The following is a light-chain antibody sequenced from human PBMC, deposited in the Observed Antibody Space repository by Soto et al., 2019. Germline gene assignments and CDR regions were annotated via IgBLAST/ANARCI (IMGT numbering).Light chain of an antibody. V-gene: IGKV1-33*01. CDR3: QQYGNVPLT. CDR1: EDINRY. CDR2: DIS. J-gene: IGKJ4*01. Sequence: DIQMTQSPSSLSASVGDRVTITSQASEDINRYLNWYQQKPGKAPRLLIYDISNLEVGVPSRFSGSGSGTDFTFTITSLQPEDVATYFCQQYGNVPLTFGGGTKVEIK.